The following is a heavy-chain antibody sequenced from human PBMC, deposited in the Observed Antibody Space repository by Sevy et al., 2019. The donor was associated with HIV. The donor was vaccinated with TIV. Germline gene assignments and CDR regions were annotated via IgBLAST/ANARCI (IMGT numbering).Heavy chain of an antibody. D-gene: IGHD2-2*01. CDR2: ISGSGGST. J-gene: IGHJ4*02. V-gene: IGHV3-23*01. CDR3: AKDLEDIVVVPAAN. Sequence: GGSLRLSCAASGFTFSSYAMSWVRQAPGKGLEWVSAISGSGGSTYYADSAKGRFTISRDNSKNTLYLQMNSLRAEDTAVYYCAKDLEDIVVVPAANWGQGTLVTVSS. CDR1: GFTFSSYA.